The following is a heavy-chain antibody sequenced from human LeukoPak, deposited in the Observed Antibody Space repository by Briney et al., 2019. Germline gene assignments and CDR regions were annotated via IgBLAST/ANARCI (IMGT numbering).Heavy chain of an antibody. D-gene: IGHD5-18*01. V-gene: IGHV4-39*01. J-gene: IGHJ4*02. Sequence: SETLSLTCSVSGGSISSSSFFWDWIRQPPGKGLEWIGSIYYSGSTYYNPSLKSRVTISVDTSKNQFSLKLSSMTAADTAVYYCVRRSRDTGMAGSDYWGQGTLVTVSS. CDR3: VRRSRDTGMAGSDY. CDR1: GGSISSSSFF. CDR2: IYYSGST.